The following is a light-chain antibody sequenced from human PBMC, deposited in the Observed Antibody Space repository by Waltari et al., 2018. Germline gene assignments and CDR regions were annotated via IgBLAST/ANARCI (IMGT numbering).Light chain of an antibody. Sequence: EPVMTQSPATLSMSPGERATLPCRASQGIHDNLAWYQQKPAQAPRLLIYRASTRATGIPARFSGSGSGTDFTLTITSLQSEDSALYYCQQYNRWPPLTFGGGTKVEI. CDR3: QQYNRWPPLT. J-gene: IGKJ4*01. CDR1: QGIHDN. CDR2: RAS. V-gene: IGKV3-15*01.